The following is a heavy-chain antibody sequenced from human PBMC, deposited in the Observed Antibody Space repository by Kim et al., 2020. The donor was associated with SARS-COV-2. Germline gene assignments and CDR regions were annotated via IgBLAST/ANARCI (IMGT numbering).Heavy chain of an antibody. V-gene: IGHV3-33*06. D-gene: IGHD2-15*01. CDR2: IWLDGRNK. Sequence: GGSLRLSCAASGFIFSSYGMHWVRQAPGKGLEWVAVIWLDGRNKYYADSVKGRFTVSRDNSKNTLYLQMNSLRAEDTAVYYCAKDELGLGGLDYWGQGTL. CDR3: AKDELGLGGLDY. J-gene: IGHJ4*02. CDR1: GFIFSSYG.